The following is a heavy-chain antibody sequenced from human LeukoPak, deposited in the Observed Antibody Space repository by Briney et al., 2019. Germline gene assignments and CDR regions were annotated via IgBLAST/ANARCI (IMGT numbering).Heavy chain of an antibody. CDR3: ARDYATGRLDY. CDR1: GGSFSGYS. J-gene: IGHJ4*02. CDR2: INQSGST. Sequence: SETLSLTCAVYGGSFSGYSWSWIRQPPGKGLEWIGEINQSGSTNYNPSLKSRVTISVDTSKNQFSLKLSSVTAADTAVYYCARDYATGRLDYWGQGTLVTVSS. V-gene: IGHV4-34*01. D-gene: IGHD3-16*01.